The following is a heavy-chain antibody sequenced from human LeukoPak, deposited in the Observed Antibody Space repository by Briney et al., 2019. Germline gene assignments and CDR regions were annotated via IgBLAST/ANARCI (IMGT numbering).Heavy chain of an antibody. CDR1: GFTFSSYA. V-gene: IGHV3-30*04. D-gene: IGHD2-2*01. CDR3: ARAEDSTSWPFDH. CDR2: ISYDGSNK. Sequence: HPGGSLRLSCAASGFTFSSYAMHWVRQAPGKGLEWVAVISYDGSNKYYADSVKGRFTISRDNSKNTLYLQMNSLRAEDTAVYYCARAEDSTSWPFDHWGQGTLVTVSS. J-gene: IGHJ4*02.